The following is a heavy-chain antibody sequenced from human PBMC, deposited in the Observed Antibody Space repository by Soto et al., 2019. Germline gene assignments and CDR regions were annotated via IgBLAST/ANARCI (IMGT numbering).Heavy chain of an antibody. D-gene: IGHD3-22*01. CDR1: GFNFNLPG. Sequence: QVQLMESGGGVVQAGGSPRLSCAAPGFNFNLPGLHWIRQASGEGREWGAVMSPGGNRQYYADSVKGRFNLSRDTSKSTLYLQMTSLRPEDTAVYYCASGAAFYYDTSRYWGQGTLVTVSS. CDR3: ASGAAFYYDTSRY. CDR2: MSPGGNRQ. V-gene: IGHV3-30-3*01. J-gene: IGHJ4*02.